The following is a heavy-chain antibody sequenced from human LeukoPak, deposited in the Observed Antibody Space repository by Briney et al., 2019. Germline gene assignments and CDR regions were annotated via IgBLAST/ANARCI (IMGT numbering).Heavy chain of an antibody. CDR2: ISGSGDST. Sequence: GGSLRLSCAASGFTFRSYAMIWVRQAPGKGLEWVSAISGSGDSTYYADSVKGRFTISRDNSQNTLYLQMNSLRVEDTAVYYCANVYDTSGVRGNYWGQGTLVTVST. CDR1: GFTFRSYA. CDR3: ANVYDTSGVRGNY. D-gene: IGHD3-22*01. V-gene: IGHV3-23*01. J-gene: IGHJ4*02.